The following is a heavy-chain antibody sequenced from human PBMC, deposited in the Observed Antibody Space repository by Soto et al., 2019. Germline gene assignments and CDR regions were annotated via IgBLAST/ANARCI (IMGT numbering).Heavy chain of an antibody. J-gene: IGHJ1*01. CDR3: ARLVATGNYQLGYFHH. Sequence: QLQLQESGPGLVKPSETLSLACTVSGGSISSTTYYWGWIRQPPGRGLEWIGSVDYNGGTNSSTSLMSRLTISVDTSKNQFSLSLTSVTAADTAVYYCARLVATGNYQLGYFHHWGQGTLVTGS. V-gene: IGHV4-39*01. D-gene: IGHD1-7*01. CDR1: GGSISSTTYY. CDR2: VDYNGGT.